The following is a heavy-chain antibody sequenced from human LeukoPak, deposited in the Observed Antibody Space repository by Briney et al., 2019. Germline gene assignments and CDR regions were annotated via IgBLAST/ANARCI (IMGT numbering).Heavy chain of an antibody. Sequence: SETLSLTCTVSGGSISSYYWSWIRQPAGKGLEWIGRIYTSGSTNYNPSLKSRVTMSVDTSKNQFSLKLSSVTAADTAVYYCARDGYGSGRGVWFDPWGQGTLVTVSS. CDR1: GGSISSYY. V-gene: IGHV4-4*07. J-gene: IGHJ5*02. CDR3: ARDGYGSGRGVWFDP. D-gene: IGHD3-10*01. CDR2: IYTSGST.